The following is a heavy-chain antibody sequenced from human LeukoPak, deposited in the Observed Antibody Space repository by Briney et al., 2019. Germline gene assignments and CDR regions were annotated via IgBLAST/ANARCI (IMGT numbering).Heavy chain of an antibody. Sequence: SQTLSLTCTVSGGSISSGGYYWSWIRQHPGKGLEWIGYIYYSGSTYYNPSLKSRVTISVDTSKNQFSLKLSSVTAADTAVYYCARVIDHSSGTLFDPWGQGTLVTVSS. D-gene: IGHD6-25*01. J-gene: IGHJ5*02. CDR1: GGSISSGGYY. CDR3: ARVIDHSSGTLFDP. V-gene: IGHV4-31*03. CDR2: IYYSGST.